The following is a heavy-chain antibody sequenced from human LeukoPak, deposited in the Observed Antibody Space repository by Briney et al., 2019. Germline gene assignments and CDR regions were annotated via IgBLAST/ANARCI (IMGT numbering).Heavy chain of an antibody. Sequence: SETLSLTCAVYGGSFSGYYWSWIRQPPGEGLEWIGEINHSGSTNYNPSLKSRVTISVDTSKNQFSLKLSSVTAADTAVYYCARWGYDFWSGYQHQRVFDYWGQGTLVTVSS. CDR2: INHSGST. V-gene: IGHV4-34*01. CDR3: ARWGYDFWSGYQHQRVFDY. D-gene: IGHD3-3*01. CDR1: GGSFSGYY. J-gene: IGHJ4*02.